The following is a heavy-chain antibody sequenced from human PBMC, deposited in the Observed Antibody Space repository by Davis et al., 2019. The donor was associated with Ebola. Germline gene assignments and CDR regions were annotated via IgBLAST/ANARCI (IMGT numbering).Heavy chain of an antibody. Sequence: AASVKVSCKASGGTFSSYAISWVRQAPGQGLEWMGGIIPIFGTANYAQKFQGRVTITADKSTSTAYMELSSLRSEDTAVYYCASTTGYYGMDVWGQGTTVTVSS. CDR1: GGTFSSYA. V-gene: IGHV1-69*06. CDR3: ASTTGYYGMDV. D-gene: IGHD4-17*01. CDR2: IIPIFGTA. J-gene: IGHJ6*02.